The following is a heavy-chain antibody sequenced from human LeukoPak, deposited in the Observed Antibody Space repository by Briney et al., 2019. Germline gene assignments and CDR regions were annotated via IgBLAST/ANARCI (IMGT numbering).Heavy chain of an antibody. Sequence: ASVKVSCKASGGTFSSYAISWVRQAPGQGLEWMGGIIPIFGTANYAQKFQGRVTITADESTSTAYMELSSLRSEDTAVYYCARDAGYSYGFYYDSSGLLLGYWGQGTLVTVSS. CDR1: GGTFSSYA. D-gene: IGHD3-22*01. J-gene: IGHJ4*02. CDR3: ARDAGYSYGFYYDSSGLLLGY. V-gene: IGHV1-69*01. CDR2: IIPIFGTA.